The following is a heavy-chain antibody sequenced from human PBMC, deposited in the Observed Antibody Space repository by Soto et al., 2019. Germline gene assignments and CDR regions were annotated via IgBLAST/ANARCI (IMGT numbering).Heavy chain of an antibody. Sequence: EVQVVESGGGLVQPGGSLRLSCAASGFTFSSNSMNWVRQAPGNGLEWISYISSSSSTIYADSVKGRFTISRDNAKNSLYLQMNGLRDEDTAVYYCARVIWSGHLTSDLWGQGTLVTVSS. CDR1: GFTFSSNS. J-gene: IGHJ5*02. V-gene: IGHV3-48*02. CDR3: ARVIWSGHLTSDL. D-gene: IGHD3-3*01. CDR2: ISSSSSTI.